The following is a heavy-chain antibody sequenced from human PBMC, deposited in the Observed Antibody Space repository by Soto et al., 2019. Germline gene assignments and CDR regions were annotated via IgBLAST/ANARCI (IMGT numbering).Heavy chain of an antibody. J-gene: IGHJ4*02. V-gene: IGHV4-59*08. Sequence: QVQLQESGPGLVKPSETLSLTCTVFGGSISSYYWSWIRQPPGKGLEWIGYIYYSGSTNYNPSLKSRVTISVDTSKNQFSLKLSSVTAADTAVYYCARGGARTIFGVVYYFDYWGQGTLVTVSS. CDR2: IYYSGST. CDR1: GGSISSYY. D-gene: IGHD3-3*01. CDR3: ARGGARTIFGVVYYFDY.